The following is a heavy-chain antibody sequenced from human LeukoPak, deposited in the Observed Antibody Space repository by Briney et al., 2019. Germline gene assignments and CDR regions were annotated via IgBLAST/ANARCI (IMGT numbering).Heavy chain of an antibody. V-gene: IGHV4-34*01. CDR1: CVSFNDYY. CDR3: TRMTTGHDY. D-gene: IGHD4-17*01. CDR2: INHSGYT. Sequence: KPSETLSLTCAVSCVSFNDYYWRWVRQTPGKGLEWIGEINHSGYTNDSPSLKSRVTISIDTSRKQFSLNLRSVTVADTGIYYCTRMTTGHDYWGQGTLVTVSS. J-gene: IGHJ4*02.